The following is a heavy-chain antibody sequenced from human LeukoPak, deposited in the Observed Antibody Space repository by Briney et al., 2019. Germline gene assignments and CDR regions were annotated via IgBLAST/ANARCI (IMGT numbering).Heavy chain of an antibody. CDR1: GYTFTSYD. CDR3: ARSGYCSGGSCPPYYYYYYMDV. J-gene: IGHJ6*03. Sequence: GASVKVSCKASGYTFTSYDINWVRQATGQGLEWMGWMNPYSGNTGYAQKFQGRVTMTRNTSISTAYMELSSLRSEDTAVYYCARSGYCSGGSCPPYYYYYYMDVWGQGTTVTVSS. CDR2: MNPYSGNT. D-gene: IGHD2-15*01. V-gene: IGHV1-8*01.